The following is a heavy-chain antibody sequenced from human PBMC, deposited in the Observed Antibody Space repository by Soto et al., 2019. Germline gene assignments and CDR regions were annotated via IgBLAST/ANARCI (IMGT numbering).Heavy chain of an antibody. V-gene: IGHV3-11*01. CDR2: ISSSGSTI. J-gene: IGHJ3*02. D-gene: IGHD2-2*01. CDR1: GFTFSDYY. Sequence: PGGSLRLSCAASGFTFSDYYMSWIRQAPGKGLEWVSCISSSGSTIYYADSVKGRFTISRDNAKNSLYLQMNSLRAEDTAVYYCATREYHGAFDIWGQGTMVTVSS. CDR3: ATREYHGAFDI.